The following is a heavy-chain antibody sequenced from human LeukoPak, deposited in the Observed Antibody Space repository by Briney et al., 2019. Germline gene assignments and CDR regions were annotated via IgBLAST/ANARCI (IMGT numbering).Heavy chain of an antibody. V-gene: IGHV1-8*01. CDR1: GYTFTSYD. CDR2: MNPNSGNT. J-gene: IGHJ4*02. D-gene: IGHD1-26*01. Sequence: ASVKVSCKASGYTFTSYDINWVRQATGQGLEWMGWMNPNSGNTGYAQKFQGRVTMTRNTSISTAYMELSSLRSEDTAVYCCAGTYYVGEAEIDYWGQGTLVTVSS. CDR3: AGTYYVGEAEIDY.